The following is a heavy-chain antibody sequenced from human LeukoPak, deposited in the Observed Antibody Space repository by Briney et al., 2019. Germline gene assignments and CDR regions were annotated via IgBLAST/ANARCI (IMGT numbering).Heavy chain of an antibody. Sequence: GGSLRLSCTASGFTFSSYPMTWVRQAPGKGLEWVSAISPSGDNTYYADCVKGRFTFSRDNSKNTLYLEMNSLRVDDTAVYYCAKRLYSSGLSAFDIWGQGTMVSVSS. CDR1: GFTFSSYP. J-gene: IGHJ3*02. CDR3: AKRLYSSGLSAFDI. D-gene: IGHD6-19*01. V-gene: IGHV3-23*01. CDR2: ISPSGDNT.